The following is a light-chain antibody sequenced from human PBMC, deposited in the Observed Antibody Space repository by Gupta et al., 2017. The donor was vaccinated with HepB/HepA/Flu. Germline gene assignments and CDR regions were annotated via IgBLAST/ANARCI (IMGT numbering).Light chain of an antibody. CDR1: SSNIGINL. Sequence: QSVLTQPTSMSAASGQTVTISCSGSSSNIGINLVSWYQQLPGAAPKLLIYENKKRPSGIPDRFSGSKSGTSATLGITGLQTGDEADYYCGTRDSSMSDVVFGGGTKLTVL. CDR3: GTRDSSMSDVV. J-gene: IGLJ2*01. CDR2: ENK. V-gene: IGLV1-51*02.